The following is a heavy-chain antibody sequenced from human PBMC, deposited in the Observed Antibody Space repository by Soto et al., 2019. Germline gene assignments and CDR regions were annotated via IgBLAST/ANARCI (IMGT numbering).Heavy chain of an antibody. V-gene: IGHV4-59*08. D-gene: IGHD3-16*01. CDR3: ARWTYDGVQGLRGFDL. J-gene: IGHJ3*01. Sequence: QVQLQESGPGLVKPSETLSLICDVSGVSVRSSYWNWIRQSPGKGLGWTGYTYYTGDTFYNPSLRNRLALSVDTTKNQVSLNLRSVTAADTAVYYCARWTYDGVQGLRGFDLWGPGTMVTISS. CDR1: GVSVRSSY. CDR2: TYYTGDT.